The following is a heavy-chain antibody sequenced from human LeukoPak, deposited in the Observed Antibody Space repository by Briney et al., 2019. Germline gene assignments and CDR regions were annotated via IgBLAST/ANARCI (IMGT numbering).Heavy chain of an antibody. Sequence: GGSLRLSCAASGFTFSRYAMHWVRQAPGKGLEWVGIILYDGSNPYYAASVRGRFTISRDNSENTLYLHMNSLRVEDTAVYYCAASGADYGDNNLFDPWCQGTLVTVSS. CDR2: ILYDGSNP. D-gene: IGHD4-17*01. J-gene: IGHJ5*02. V-gene: IGHV3-30*04. CDR1: GFTFSRYA. CDR3: AASGADYGDNNLFDP.